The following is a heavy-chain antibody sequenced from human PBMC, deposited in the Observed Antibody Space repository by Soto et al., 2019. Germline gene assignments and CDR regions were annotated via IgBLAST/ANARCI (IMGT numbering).Heavy chain of an antibody. V-gene: IGHV1-24*01. J-gene: IGHJ4*02. D-gene: IGHD5-12*01. CDR1: GYTLTGLS. Sequence: ASVKVSCQVSGYTLTGLSMHWVRQAPGKGLEWMGGFDPETGETIYAQRFQGRVTVTEDTSTDTVYMELSSLRSEDTAVYYCAKDLVSGAYDYYFDYWGQGSLVTVSS. CDR2: FDPETGET. CDR3: AKDLVSGAYDYYFDY.